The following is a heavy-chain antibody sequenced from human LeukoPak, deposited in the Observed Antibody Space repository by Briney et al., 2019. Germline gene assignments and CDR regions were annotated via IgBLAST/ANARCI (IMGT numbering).Heavy chain of an antibody. J-gene: IGHJ4*02. Sequence: ASVKVSCKASGYTFTSYAMHWVRQAPGQRLEWMGWINAGNGNTKYSQKFQGRVTITRDTSASTAYMELSSLRSEDTAVYYCARGLGYCSGGSCYEPPPFDYWGQGTLVTVSS. CDR1: GYTFTSYA. CDR3: ARGLGYCSGGSCYEPPPFDY. D-gene: IGHD2-15*01. V-gene: IGHV1-3*01. CDR2: INAGNGNT.